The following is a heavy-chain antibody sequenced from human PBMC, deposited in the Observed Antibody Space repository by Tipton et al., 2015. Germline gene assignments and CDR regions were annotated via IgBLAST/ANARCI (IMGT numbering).Heavy chain of an antibody. V-gene: IGHV4-39*01. D-gene: IGHD3-3*01. CDR2: IYYSGST. J-gene: IGHJ4*02. CDR1: GDSISSGSYY. Sequence: TLSLTCTVSGDSISSGSYYWGWIRQPPGKGLERIGSIYYSGSTYYNPSLKSRVTISVDTSKNQFSLKLSSVTAADTAVYYCARTYDFTAYSPVGCWGQGTLVTVSS. CDR3: ARTYDFTAYSPVGC.